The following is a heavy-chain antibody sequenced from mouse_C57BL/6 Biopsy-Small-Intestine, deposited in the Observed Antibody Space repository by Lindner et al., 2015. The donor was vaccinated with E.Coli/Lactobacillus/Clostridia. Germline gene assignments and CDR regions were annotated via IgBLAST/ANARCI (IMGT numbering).Heavy chain of an antibody. CDR3: AKGHDFGGNSDAFDI. V-gene: IGHV1-55*01. D-gene: IGHD1-1*02. Sequence: SVKVSCKASGGTISTESIAWVRQAPGQGLEWMGGIIPIFGTADYAQSFQGRVTITADGSTGTVYMQLSSLRSEDTAIYYCAKGHDFGGNSDAFDIWGQGTMVTVSS. J-gene: IGHJ3*01. CDR1: GGTISTES. CDR2: IIPIFGTA.